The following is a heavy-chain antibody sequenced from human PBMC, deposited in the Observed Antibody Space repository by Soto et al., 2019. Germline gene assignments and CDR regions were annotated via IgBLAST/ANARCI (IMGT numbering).Heavy chain of an antibody. Sequence: TETLSLTCTVSGGSISSYYWSWIRQPPGKGLEWIGYIYYSGSTNYNPSLKSRVTISVDTSKNQFSLKLSSVTAADTAVYYCARGFDYVGLDYWGQGTLVTVSS. V-gene: IGHV4-59*01. D-gene: IGHD3-16*01. CDR3: ARGFDYVGLDY. J-gene: IGHJ4*02. CDR2: IYYSGST. CDR1: GGSISSYY.